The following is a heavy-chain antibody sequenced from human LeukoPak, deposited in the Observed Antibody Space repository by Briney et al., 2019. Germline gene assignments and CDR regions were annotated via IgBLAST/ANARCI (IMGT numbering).Heavy chain of an antibody. CDR2: IYYSGST. D-gene: IGHD3-22*01. Sequence: KPSETLSLTCTVSGGSISSYYWSWLRQPPGKGLEWIGYIYYSGSTNYNPSLKSRVTISVDTSKNQFSLKLSSVTAADTAGYYCAYDSSGYYRTGYYMDVWGKGTTVTVSS. J-gene: IGHJ6*03. V-gene: IGHV4-59*01. CDR3: AYDSSGYYRTGYYMDV. CDR1: GGSISSYY.